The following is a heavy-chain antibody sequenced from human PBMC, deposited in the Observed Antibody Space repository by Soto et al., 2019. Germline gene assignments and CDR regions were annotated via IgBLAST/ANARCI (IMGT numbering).Heavy chain of an antibody. Sequence: QVQLQESGPGLVKPSQTLSVTCTVSGGSLRSDNFFWSWVRPHPETGLEWVGYIYPTGAAYYNPSLKTRVTVSLLTSKHRFSLSLISVTGADPSVYYCSREFISPATADAFEIWGQGTMVNVS. J-gene: IGHJ3*02. CDR3: SREFISPATADAFEI. CDR1: GGSLRSDNFF. D-gene: IGHD4-4*01. V-gene: IGHV4-31*03. CDR2: IYPTGAA.